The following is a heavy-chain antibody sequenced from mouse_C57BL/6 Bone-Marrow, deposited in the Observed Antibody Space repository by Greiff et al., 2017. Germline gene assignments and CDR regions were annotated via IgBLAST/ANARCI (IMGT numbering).Heavy chain of an antibody. CDR3: AREGGYDGDWYFDG. CDR1: GYTFTSYW. V-gene: IGHV1-53*01. CDR2: INPSNGGT. J-gene: IGHJ1*03. D-gene: IGHD2-3*01. Sequence: QVQLQQPGTELVKPGASVKLSCKASGYTFTSYWMHWVTQRPGQGLGWIGNINPSNGGTNYNEKFKSKATLTVDKSSSTAYRQLSSLTSEDSAVYYGAREGGYDGDWYFDGWGTGTRVTVSS.